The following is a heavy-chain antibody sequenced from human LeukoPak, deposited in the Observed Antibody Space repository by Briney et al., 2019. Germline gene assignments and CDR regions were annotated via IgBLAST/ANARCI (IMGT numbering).Heavy chain of an antibody. CDR3: AKDPYTYCSSTSCSYYMDV. D-gene: IGHD2-2*01. V-gene: IGHV3-30*04. J-gene: IGHJ6*03. CDR1: GFTFSSYA. CDR2: ISYDGSNK. Sequence: GGSLRLSCAASGFTFSSYAMHWVRQAPGKGLEWVAVISYDGSNKYYADSVKGRFTISRDNSKNTLYLQMNSLRAEDTAVYYCAKDPYTYCSSTSCSYYMDVWGKGTTVTISS.